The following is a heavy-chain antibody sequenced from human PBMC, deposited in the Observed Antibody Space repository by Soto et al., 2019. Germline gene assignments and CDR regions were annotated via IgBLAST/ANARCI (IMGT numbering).Heavy chain of an antibody. CDR3: ARDRLRFLEWLSFYYYYGMDV. J-gene: IGHJ6*02. V-gene: IGHV1-2*02. Sequence: GASVKVSCKASGYTFTGYYMHWVRQAPGQGLEWMGWINPNSGGTNYAQKFQGRVTMTRDTSISTAYMELSRLRSDDTAVYYCARDRLRFLEWLSFYYYYGMDVWGQGTTVTVSS. D-gene: IGHD3-3*01. CDR1: GYTFTGYY. CDR2: INPNSGGT.